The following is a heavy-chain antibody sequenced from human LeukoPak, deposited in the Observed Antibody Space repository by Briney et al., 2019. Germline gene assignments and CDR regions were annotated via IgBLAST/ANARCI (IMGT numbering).Heavy chain of an antibody. V-gene: IGHV1-2*02. CDR3: ARTPYTVTTRYYYYMDV. J-gene: IGHJ6*03. D-gene: IGHD4-17*01. Sequence: ASVKVSCKASGYTFTGYYMHWVRQAPGQGLEWMGWINPNSGGTNYAQKFQGRVTMTRNTSISTAYMELSSLRSEDTAVYYCARTPYTVTTRYYYYMDVWGKGTTVTISS. CDR2: INPNSGGT. CDR1: GYTFTGYY.